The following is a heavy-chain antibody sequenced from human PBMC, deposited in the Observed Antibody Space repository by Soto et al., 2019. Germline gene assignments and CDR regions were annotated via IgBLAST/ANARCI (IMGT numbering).Heavy chain of an antibody. CDR3: ARRGDGSGSLDY. V-gene: IGHV4-4*02. Sequence: LETLSLTCAVSGGSISSSSWWSWVRQPPGKGLEWIGEIYHSGSTNYNPSLKSRVTISVDKSKNQFSLKLSSVTAADTAVHYCARRGDGSGSLDYWGRGTLVTVSS. CDR1: GGSISSSSW. CDR2: IYHSGST. D-gene: IGHD3-10*01. J-gene: IGHJ4*02.